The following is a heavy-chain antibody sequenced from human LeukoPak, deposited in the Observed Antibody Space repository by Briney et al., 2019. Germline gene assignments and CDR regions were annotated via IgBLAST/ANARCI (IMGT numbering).Heavy chain of an antibody. Sequence: SGTLSLTCVVSGDSISSSKWWSWVRQPPGKGLEWIGEIYHSGGTNYNPSLKSRVTILVDKSKNQFSLNLSSVTVADTAVYYCARRASRYYFDYWGQGTLVTVSS. J-gene: IGHJ4*02. CDR2: IYHSGGT. V-gene: IGHV4-4*02. CDR1: GDSISSSKW. CDR3: ARRASRYYFDY.